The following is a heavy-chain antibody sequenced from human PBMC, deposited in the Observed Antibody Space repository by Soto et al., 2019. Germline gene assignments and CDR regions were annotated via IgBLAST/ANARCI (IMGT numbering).Heavy chain of an antibody. CDR2: IYPADSDT. J-gene: IGHJ3*02. V-gene: IGHV5-51*01. D-gene: IGHD3-10*01. Sequence: ESLKISCKGSGDTFTSHWIAWVRQMPGKGLELMGLIYPADSDTRYSPSFEGQVTISVDKSISTAYLQWSFLKASDTAMYYCVRPQAKELGTIRGAFDIWGQGTKVTVSS. CDR3: VRPQAKELGTIRGAFDI. CDR1: GDTFTSHW.